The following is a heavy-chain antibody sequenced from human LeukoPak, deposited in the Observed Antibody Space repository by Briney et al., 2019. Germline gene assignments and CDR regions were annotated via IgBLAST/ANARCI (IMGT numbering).Heavy chain of an antibody. V-gene: IGHV3-30*02. CDR1: GINFRSSG. J-gene: IGHJ4*02. CDR2: IQNDGSDK. D-gene: IGHD6-13*01. Sequence: PGGSLRLSCAASGINFRSSGMHWVRQAPGKGLEWVTFIQNDGSDKYYAASVKGRFTISRDNPKNTLYLQMNSLRAEETAVYCCANGGGEYSSSWYGDYFDYWGQGTLVTVSS. CDR3: ANGGGEYSSSWYGDYFDY.